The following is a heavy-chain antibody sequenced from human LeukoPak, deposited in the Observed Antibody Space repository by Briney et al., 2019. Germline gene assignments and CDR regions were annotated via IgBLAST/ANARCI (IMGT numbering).Heavy chain of an antibody. Sequence: GGSLRLSCAASGFTFSSYGMHWVRRAPGKGLEWVAAISYDGSNKYYAGSVKGRFTISRDNSKNTLYLQMNSLRAEDTVVYYCAKPLSGDYVPFDYWGQGPLVTVSS. CDR3: AKPLSGDYVPFDY. V-gene: IGHV3-30*18. CDR1: GFTFSSYG. J-gene: IGHJ4*02. D-gene: IGHD4-17*01. CDR2: ISYDGSNK.